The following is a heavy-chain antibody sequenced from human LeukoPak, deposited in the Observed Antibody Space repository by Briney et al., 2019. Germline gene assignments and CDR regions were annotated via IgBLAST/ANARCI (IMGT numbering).Heavy chain of an antibody. CDR1: GGSISNYY. Sequence: LETLSLTCTVSGGSISNYYWTWIRQPPGKGLEWIGYIYYSGSTNYNPSLKSRVTISVDTSKNQFSLKLSSVTAADTAVYYCARSSVPYYYYNYYMDVWGKGTTVTVSS. D-gene: IGHD3-22*01. CDR3: ARSSVPYYYYNYYMDV. V-gene: IGHV4-59*01. J-gene: IGHJ6*03. CDR2: IYYSGST.